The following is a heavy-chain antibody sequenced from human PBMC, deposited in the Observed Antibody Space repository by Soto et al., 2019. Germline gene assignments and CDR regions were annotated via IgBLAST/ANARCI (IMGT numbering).Heavy chain of an antibody. CDR3: AKGFIRDCGGDCTVDT. D-gene: IGHD2-21*02. CDR1: GFAFGNYW. Sequence: GGSLRLSCAASGFAFGNYWMSWVRQAPGKGLEWVSGISATGGSTYYADSVKGRFTFSRDNSKNTLYLQMNSLRAEDTAVYYCAKGFIRDCGGDCTVDTWGQGTLVTVSS. CDR2: ISATGGST. V-gene: IGHV3-23*01. J-gene: IGHJ5*02.